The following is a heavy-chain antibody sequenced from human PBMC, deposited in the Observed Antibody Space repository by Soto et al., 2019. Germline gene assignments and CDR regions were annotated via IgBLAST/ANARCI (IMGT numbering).Heavy chain of an antibody. CDR3: VKDSPIGSVFSGHDDIDS. CDR2: ISVYNGNT. J-gene: IGHJ4*02. V-gene: IGHV1-18*01. D-gene: IGHD5-12*01. CDR1: GYTFTRYG. Sequence: ASVKVSCKASGYTFTRYGISWVRQAPGQGLEWMGWISVYNGNTNYAQRVQGRVTMTTDTSTTTVYMEVSSLRPEDTAVYYCVKDSPIGSVFSGHDDIDSWGQGTPVTVSS.